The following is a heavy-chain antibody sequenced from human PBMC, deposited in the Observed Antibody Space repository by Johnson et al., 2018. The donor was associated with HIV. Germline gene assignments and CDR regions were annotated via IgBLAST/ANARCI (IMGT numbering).Heavy chain of an antibody. CDR2: IHWNGGST. J-gene: IGHJ3*02. D-gene: IGHD1-26*01. V-gene: IGHV3-20*04. Sequence: VQLVESGGGAVRPGGSLRLSCAASGFTFDDYGMSWVRQAPGKGLEWVSGIHWNGGSTGYAYSVKGRFTISRDNAKNSLYLQMNSLRPEDTAVYYCARDLARRGGAAFDIWGQGTMVTVSS. CDR1: GFTFDDYG. CDR3: ARDLARRGGAAFDI.